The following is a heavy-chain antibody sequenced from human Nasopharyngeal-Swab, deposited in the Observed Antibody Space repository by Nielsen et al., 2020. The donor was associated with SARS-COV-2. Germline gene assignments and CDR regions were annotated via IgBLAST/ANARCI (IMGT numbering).Heavy chain of an antibody. CDR3: ARERRGGYHDAFDI. V-gene: IGHV1-18*01. J-gene: IGHJ3*02. Sequence: ASVKVSCKASGYTFTDYGISWVRQAPGQGLEWMGWLSAYNGNTNYAQRVQGRVTMTTDTSTSTAYMELGSLRSDDTAVYYCARERRGGYHDAFDIWGQGTMVTVSS. CDR1: GYTFTDYG. D-gene: IGHD2-15*01. CDR2: LSAYNGNT.